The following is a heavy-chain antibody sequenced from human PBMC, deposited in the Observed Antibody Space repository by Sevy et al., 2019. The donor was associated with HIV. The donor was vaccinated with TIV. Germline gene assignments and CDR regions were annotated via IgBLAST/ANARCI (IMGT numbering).Heavy chain of an antibody. CDR2: IRSKANSYAT. CDR1: GFTFSGSA. Sequence: GGSLRLSCAASGFTFSGSAMHWVRQASGKGLEWVGRIRSKANSYATAYAASVKGRFTISRDDSKNTAYLQMNSLKTEDTAVYYCTRHAYWSSSGGGNFDYWGQGTLVTVSS. V-gene: IGHV3-73*01. CDR3: TRHAYWSSSGGGNFDY. J-gene: IGHJ4*02. D-gene: IGHD6-13*01.